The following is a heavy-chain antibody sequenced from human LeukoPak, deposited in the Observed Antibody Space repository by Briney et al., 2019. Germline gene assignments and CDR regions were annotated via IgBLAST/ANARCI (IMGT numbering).Heavy chain of an antibody. CDR1: GGSISSGGYY. CDR3: ARLVGATNHAFDI. J-gene: IGHJ3*02. CDR2: IYYSGST. V-gene: IGHV4-31*03. Sequence: SETLSLTCTVSGGSISSGGYYWSWIRQHPGKGLEWIGYIYYSGSTYYNPSLKSRVTISVDTSKNQFSLRLSSVTAADTAVYYCARLVGATNHAFDIWGQGTMVTVSS. D-gene: IGHD1-26*01.